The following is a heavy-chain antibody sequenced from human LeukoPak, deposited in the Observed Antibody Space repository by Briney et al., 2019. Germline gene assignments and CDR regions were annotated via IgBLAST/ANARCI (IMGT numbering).Heavy chain of an antibody. CDR2: INTDGSST. CDR1: GFTFSSDW. V-gene: IGHV3-74*01. D-gene: IGHD6-25*01. CDR3: ARFAAGGSYYYMDV. J-gene: IGHJ6*03. Sequence: GGSQRLSCAASGFTFSSDWMHWDRQAPGKGLVWVSRINTDGSSTSYADSVKGRFTISRDNAKNTLYLQMNSLRADDTAVYYCARFAAGGSYYYMDVWGKGTTVTVS.